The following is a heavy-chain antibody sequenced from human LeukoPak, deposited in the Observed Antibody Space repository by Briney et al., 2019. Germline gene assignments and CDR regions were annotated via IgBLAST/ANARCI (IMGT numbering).Heavy chain of an antibody. Sequence: ASVKVSCKASGYTFTTYGITWVRQAPGQGLEWMGMIYPRDGSTSYAQNFQGRVTVTRDTSTTTVHMELRGLRSEDTAVYYCARDQEGFDYWGQGTVVTVSS. CDR2: IYPRDGST. J-gene: IGHJ4*02. CDR3: ARDQEGFDY. CDR1: GYTFTTYG. V-gene: IGHV1-46*01.